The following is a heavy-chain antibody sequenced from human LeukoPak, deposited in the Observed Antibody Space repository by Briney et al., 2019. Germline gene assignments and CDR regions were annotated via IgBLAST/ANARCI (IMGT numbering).Heavy chain of an antibody. CDR2: MNPNSGNT. CDR1: GYTFTSYD. CDR3: ARDPCANGVCYFDF. V-gene: IGHV1-8*01. J-gene: IGHJ4*02. D-gene: IGHD2-8*01. Sequence: GASVKVSCKASGYTFTSYDINWVRQATGQGLEWMGWMNPNSGNTGYAQKFQVRVTMTRNTSISTAYMELRSLRSGDTAVYYCARDPCANGVCYFDFWGQGTLVTVSS.